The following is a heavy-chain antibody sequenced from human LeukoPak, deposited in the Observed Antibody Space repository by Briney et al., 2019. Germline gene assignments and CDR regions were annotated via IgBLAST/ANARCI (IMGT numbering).Heavy chain of an antibody. CDR1: GCTFSSYA. V-gene: IGHV3-30*04. CDR3: ARGRGSYYEDFDY. CDR2: ISYDGSNK. D-gene: IGHD1-26*01. J-gene: IGHJ4*02. Sequence: GGSLRLSCAASGCTFSSYAMHWVRQAPGKGLEWVAVISYDGSNKYYADSVKGRFTISRDNSKNTLYLQMNSLRAEDTAVYYCARGRGSYYEDFDYGGRGTLVTVSS.